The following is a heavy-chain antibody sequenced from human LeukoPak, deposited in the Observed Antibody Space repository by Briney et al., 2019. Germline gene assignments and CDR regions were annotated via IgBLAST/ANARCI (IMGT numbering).Heavy chain of an antibody. V-gene: IGHV1-2*02. CDR3: ARGPYYDFWSGYFDY. CDR2: INPNSGGT. J-gene: IGHJ4*02. D-gene: IGHD3-3*01. Sequence: GASVKVSCNASGYTFTGYYMHWVRQAPGQGLEWMGWINPNSGGTNYAQKFQGRVTMTRDTSISTAYMELSRLRSDDTAVYYCARGPYYDFWSGYFDYWGQGTLVTVSS. CDR1: GYTFTGYY.